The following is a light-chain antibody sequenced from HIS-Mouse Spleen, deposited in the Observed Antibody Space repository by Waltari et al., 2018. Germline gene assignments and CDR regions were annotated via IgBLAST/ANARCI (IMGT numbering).Light chain of an antibody. J-gene: IGKJ2*01. CDR1: QSVSSSY. V-gene: IGKV3-20*01. CDR2: GAS. CDR3: QQYGSSSYT. Sequence: EIVLTQSPGTLSLSPGERSTFPSRASQSVSSSYLAWYQQKHGQAPRLLIYGASSRATGIPDRFSGSGSGTDFTLTISRLEPEDFAVYYCQQYGSSSYTFGQGTKLEIK.